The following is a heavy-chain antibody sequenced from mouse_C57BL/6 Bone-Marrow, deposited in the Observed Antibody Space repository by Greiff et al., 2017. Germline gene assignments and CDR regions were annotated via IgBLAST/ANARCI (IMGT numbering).Heavy chain of an antibody. Sequence: QVQLKESGAELARPGASVKLSCKASGYTFTSYGISWVKQRTGQGLEWIGEIYPRSGNTYYNEKFKGKATLTADKSSSTAYMELRSLTSEDSAVYFCARSRGGFAYWGQGTLVTVSA. CDR1: GYTFTSYG. V-gene: IGHV1-81*01. CDR2: IYPRSGNT. CDR3: ARSRGGFAY. J-gene: IGHJ3*01.